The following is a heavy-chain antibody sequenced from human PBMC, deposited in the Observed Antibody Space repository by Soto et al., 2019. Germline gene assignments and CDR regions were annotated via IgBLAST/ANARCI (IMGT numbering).Heavy chain of an antibody. CDR3: ERDRRGRGSSYNFDY. Sequence: SETLSLTCTVSGGSISSYYWSWIQQPAGKGLEWIGRIYTSGSTNYNPSLKSRVTMSVDTSKNQFSLKLSSVTAADTAVYYCERDRRGRGSSYNFDYCGQGTLVTVYS. D-gene: IGHD6-6*01. V-gene: IGHV4-4*07. CDR2: IYTSGST. CDR1: GGSISSYY. J-gene: IGHJ4*02.